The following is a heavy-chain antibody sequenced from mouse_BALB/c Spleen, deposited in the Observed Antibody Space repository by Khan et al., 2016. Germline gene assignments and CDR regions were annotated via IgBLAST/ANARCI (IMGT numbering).Heavy chain of an antibody. CDR1: GFTFSDYY. CDR3: ARTDGNYGYCDV. Sequence: EVELVESGGGLVKPGGSLKLSCAASGFTFSDYYMYWVRQTPEKRLEWVATISDGGAYTYYPDSVKGRFTISRDNAKNNLYLQVSSMKSEYTAMNYCARTDGNYGYCDVWGAGATVTVSS. J-gene: IGHJ1*01. CDR2: ISDGGAYT. D-gene: IGHD2-3*01. V-gene: IGHV5-4*02.